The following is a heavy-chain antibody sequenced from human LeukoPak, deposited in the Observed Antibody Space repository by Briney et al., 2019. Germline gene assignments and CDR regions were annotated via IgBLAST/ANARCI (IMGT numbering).Heavy chain of an antibody. D-gene: IGHD3-3*01. J-gene: IGHJ5*02. CDR3: ANTVGLTVDYDFWSGYYWGNWFDP. CDR1: GFTFSSYA. V-gene: IGHV3-23*01. Sequence: GGSLRLSCAASGFTFSSYAMSWVRQAPGKGLEWVAAISGSGGSTYYADSVKGRFTISRDNSKNTLYLQMNSLRAEDTAVYYCANTVGLTVDYDFWSGYYWGNWFDPWVQGTLVTVSS. CDR2: ISGSGGST.